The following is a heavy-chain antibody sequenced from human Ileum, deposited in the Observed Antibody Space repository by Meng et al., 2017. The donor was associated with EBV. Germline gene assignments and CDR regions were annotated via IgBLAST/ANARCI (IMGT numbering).Heavy chain of an antibody. J-gene: IGHJ5*02. V-gene: IGHV6-1*01. CDR2: TYRRSRWYY. CDR1: GDSVSSEKTA. CDR3: ATSRIAKFDR. Sequence: SGPGLLHPSQGPSPSCVIPGDSVSSEKTAWNWIRQSPSRGLEWLGRTYRRSRWYYDYALSVKSRINISPDTSKNQVSLQLNSVTDEDTGIYYCATSRIAKFDRWGQGTLVTVAS.